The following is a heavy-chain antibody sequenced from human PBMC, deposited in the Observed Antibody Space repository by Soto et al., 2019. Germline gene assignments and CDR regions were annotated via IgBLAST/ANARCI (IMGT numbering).Heavy chain of an antibody. D-gene: IGHD3-10*01. J-gene: IGHJ6*02. CDR1: GFTFNDHY. CDR2: ISSDSIYT. CDR3: ARDSTGSGLDYGMDV. Sequence: QVQLVESGGGLVKPGGSLRLSCAASGFTFNDHYMTWIRQAPGTGLEWVSFISSDSIYTNSADSVKGRFTTSRDNAKNLLYLQMSSLRVEDTAVYYCARDSTGSGLDYGMDVWGQGTTVAGSS. V-gene: IGHV3-11*06.